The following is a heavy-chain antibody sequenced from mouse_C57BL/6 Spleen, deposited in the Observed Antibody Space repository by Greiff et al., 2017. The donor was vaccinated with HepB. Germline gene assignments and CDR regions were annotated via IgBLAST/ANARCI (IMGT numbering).Heavy chain of an antibody. CDR2: IYPGDGDT. Sequence: QVQLQQSGAELVKPGASVKISCKASGYAFSSYWMNWVKQRPGKGLEWIGQIYPGDGDTNYNGKFKGKATLTADKSSSTAYMQLSSLTSEDSAVYFCARVGSSGPFDYWGQGTTLTVSS. V-gene: IGHV1-80*01. D-gene: IGHD3-2*02. CDR1: GYAFSSYW. CDR3: ARVGSSGPFDY. J-gene: IGHJ2*01.